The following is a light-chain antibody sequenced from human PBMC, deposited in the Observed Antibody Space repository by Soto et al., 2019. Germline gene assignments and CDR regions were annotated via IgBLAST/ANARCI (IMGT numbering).Light chain of an antibody. CDR2: DAS. V-gene: IGKV3-11*01. Sequence: EIVLTQSPATLSLSPGERATLSCRASQSVSTYLAWYQQKPGQAPRLLIYDASNRATGISARFSGSGSGTDFTLTISRLEPEDFALYYCQQRTNWPHMYTFGQGTKLEIK. CDR1: QSVSTY. CDR3: QQRTNWPHMYT. J-gene: IGKJ2*01.